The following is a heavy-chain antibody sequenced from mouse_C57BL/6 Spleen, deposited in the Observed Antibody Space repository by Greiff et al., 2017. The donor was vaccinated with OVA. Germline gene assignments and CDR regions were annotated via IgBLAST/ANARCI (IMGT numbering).Heavy chain of an antibody. CDR3: TVDYGSSHFDY. J-gene: IGHJ2*01. D-gene: IGHD1-1*01. CDR1: GFTFSNYW. CDR2: ISLKSDNYAT. Sequence: EVQGVESGGGLVQPGGSMKLSCVASGFTFSNYWMNWVRPSPEKGLEWVAQISLKSDNYATHYAESVQGRFTIARDESKSSVYQQMNNLRAEDTGIYYCTVDYGSSHFDYWGQGTTLTVSS. V-gene: IGHV6-3*01.